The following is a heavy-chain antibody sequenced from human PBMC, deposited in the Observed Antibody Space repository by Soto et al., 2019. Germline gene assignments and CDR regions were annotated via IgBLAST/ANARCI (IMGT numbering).Heavy chain of an antibody. V-gene: IGHV1-2*02. J-gene: IGHJ4*02. D-gene: IGHD6-13*01. CDR2: VNPHTGGT. Sequence: QVQLVQSGAEVKKPGASVKVSRKTSGYTFIGYYLNWVRQAPGQGLEWMGWVNPHTGGTHYAQKFDGRVTMTRDTSTYTAYMELSGLKFDDTATYFCARVMAYEQQLVPFDYWGQGTLVTVSS. CDR1: GYTFIGYY. CDR3: ARVMAYEQQLVPFDY.